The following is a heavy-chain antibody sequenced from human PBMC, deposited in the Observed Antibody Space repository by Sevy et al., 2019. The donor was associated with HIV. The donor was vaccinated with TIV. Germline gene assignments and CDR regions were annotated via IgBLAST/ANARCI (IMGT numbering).Heavy chain of an antibody. D-gene: IGHD3-10*01. J-gene: IGHJ6*02. Sequence: GGSLRLSCAASGFTFSSYSMNWVRQAPGKGLEWVSYIISSSSTIYYADSVKGRFTISRDNAKNSLYLQMSSLRADDTALYYCARVPSTGRYGMDVWGQGTTVTVSS. CDR2: IISSSSTI. CDR3: ARVPSTGRYGMDV. V-gene: IGHV3-48*01. CDR1: GFTFSSYS.